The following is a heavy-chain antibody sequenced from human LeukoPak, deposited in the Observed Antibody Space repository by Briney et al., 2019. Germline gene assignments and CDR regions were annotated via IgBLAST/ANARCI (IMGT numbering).Heavy chain of an antibody. D-gene: IGHD4-23*01. CDR1: GYGFSSYW. CDR3: ARHTTVGGSLRFDY. CDR2: ICPGDADT. J-gene: IGHJ4*02. V-gene: IGHV5-51*01. Sequence: GESLKISYNGSGYGFSSYWIGWGRHMPGKVLEYMGIICPGDADTRYSQSFQGQVTISADKSITTAYLQWSSLKASDTAMYYCARHTTVGGSLRFDYWGQGTLVTVSS.